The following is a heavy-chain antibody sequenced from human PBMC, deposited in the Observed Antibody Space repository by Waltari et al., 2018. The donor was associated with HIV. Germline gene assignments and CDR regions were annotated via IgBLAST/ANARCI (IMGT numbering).Heavy chain of an antibody. V-gene: IGHV3-23*01. CDR2: SSGSGGST. J-gene: IGHJ3*02. Sequence: EVQLLESGGGLVQPGGSLRLSCAASGFTFSSYAMSWVRQAPGKGLEWVSGSSGSGGSTYYADSGKGRFTISRDNSKNTLYLQMNSLRAEDTAVYYCAKSAKIIAAAQDAFDIWGQGTMVTVSS. D-gene: IGHD6-13*01. CDR1: GFTFSSYA. CDR3: AKSAKIIAAAQDAFDI.